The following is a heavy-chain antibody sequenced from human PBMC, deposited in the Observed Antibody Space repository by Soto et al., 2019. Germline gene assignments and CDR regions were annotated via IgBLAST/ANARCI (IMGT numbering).Heavy chain of an antibody. Sequence: EVQLLESGGGLAEPGGSRRLSCAASGFTFSSYTMSWVRQAPGKGLEWVSTISGSGSSTYSADSVKGRFTISRDNSKNTLYLQMNSLRVEDTARYYCVKAWGIDYGGQGTLVTVSS. D-gene: IGHD7-27*01. V-gene: IGHV3-23*01. CDR2: ISGSGSST. CDR3: VKAWGIDY. J-gene: IGHJ4*02. CDR1: GFTFSSYT.